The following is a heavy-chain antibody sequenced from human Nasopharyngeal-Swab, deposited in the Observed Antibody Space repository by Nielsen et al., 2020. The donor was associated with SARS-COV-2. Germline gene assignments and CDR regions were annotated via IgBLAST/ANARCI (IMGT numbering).Heavy chain of an antibody. Sequence: VRPAPGKGLEWVAVISYDGSNKYYADSVKGRFTISRDNSKNTLYLQMNSLRAEDTAVYYCAKDRGYSSSWYIFDYWGQGTLVTVSS. V-gene: IGHV3-30*18. CDR2: ISYDGSNK. CDR3: AKDRGYSSSWYIFDY. D-gene: IGHD6-13*01. J-gene: IGHJ4*02.